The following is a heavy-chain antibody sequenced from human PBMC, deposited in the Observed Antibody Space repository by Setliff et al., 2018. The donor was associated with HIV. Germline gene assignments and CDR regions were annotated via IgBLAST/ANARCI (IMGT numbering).Heavy chain of an antibody. J-gene: IGHJ4*02. D-gene: IGHD3-3*01. V-gene: IGHV7-4-1*02. CDR2: INTNTGNP. CDR1: GYTFNNYA. Sequence: ASVKVSCKASGYTFNNYAMNWVRQAPGQGLELVGWINTNTGNPTYAQGFTGRFVFSMDTSVSTAYLQISSLKAEDTAVYFCARDLKRPNSNFWGGYPIPFDSWGQGTLVTVS. CDR3: ARDLKRPNSNFWGGYPIPFDS.